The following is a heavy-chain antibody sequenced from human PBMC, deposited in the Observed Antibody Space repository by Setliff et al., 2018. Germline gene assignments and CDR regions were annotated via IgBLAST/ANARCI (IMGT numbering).Heavy chain of an antibody. CDR2: IYHSGST. V-gene: IGHV4-38-2*01. J-gene: IGHJ4*02. D-gene: IGHD3-10*01. CDR3: ARVGAVNYDFDS. Sequence: PSETLSLTCAVSSYSISTNYYWGWIRQPPGKGLEWMGSIYHSGSTYYNPSLKSRVTISVDTSKNQFSLKLTSVTAADTAVYYCARVGAVNYDFDSWGQGTLVTVSS. CDR1: SYSISTNYY.